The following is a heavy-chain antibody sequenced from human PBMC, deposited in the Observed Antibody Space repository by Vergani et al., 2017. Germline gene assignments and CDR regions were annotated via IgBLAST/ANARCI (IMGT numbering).Heavy chain of an antibody. CDR3: AREGYWTNGVCFTFFDV. J-gene: IGHJ4*02. D-gene: IGHD2-8*01. V-gene: IGHV4-34*01. CDR1: GGSFNDYR. CDR2: IRHDGIT. Sequence: QAQLQQWGAGLLKPSETLSLTCAIYGGSFNDYRWTWIRQPPGKGLEWIGEIRHDGITHYSPSLKSRVTISIDTSTHQFSLNLRSVTAADTAVYYCAREGYWTNGVCFTFFDVWGQGALVTVSS.